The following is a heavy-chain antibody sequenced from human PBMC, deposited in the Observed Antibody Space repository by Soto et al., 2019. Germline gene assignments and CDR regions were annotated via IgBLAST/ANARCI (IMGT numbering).Heavy chain of an antibody. CDR3: ARSTGTTWGTFDY. D-gene: IGHD1-7*01. Sequence: SETLSLTCTVSGGSISSSSYYWGWIRQPPGKGLEWIGSIYYSGSTYYNPSLKSRVTISVDTSKNQFSLKLSSVTAADTAVYYCARSTGTTWGTFDYWGQGTLVTVSS. J-gene: IGHJ4*02. CDR1: GGSISSSSYY. CDR2: IYYSGST. V-gene: IGHV4-39*01.